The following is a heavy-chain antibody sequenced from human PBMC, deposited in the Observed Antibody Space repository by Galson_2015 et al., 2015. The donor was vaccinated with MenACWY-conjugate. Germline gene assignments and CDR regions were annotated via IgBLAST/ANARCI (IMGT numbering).Heavy chain of an antibody. CDR2: IYYSGST. Sequence: LRLSCAASGFTFSSYWMSWVRQAPGKGLEWIGSIYYSGSTNYNPSLKSRVTISVDMSENQFSLKLSSVTAADSAIYYCARELVGYCSGGSCFRYDSFDIWGQGTMVTVSS. V-gene: IGHV4-59*01. CDR3: ARELVGYCSGGSCFRYDSFDI. D-gene: IGHD2-15*01. J-gene: IGHJ3*02. CDR1: GFTFSSYW.